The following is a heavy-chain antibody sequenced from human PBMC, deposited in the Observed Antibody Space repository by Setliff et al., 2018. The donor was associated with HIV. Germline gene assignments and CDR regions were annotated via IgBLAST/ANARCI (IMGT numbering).Heavy chain of an antibody. D-gene: IGHD6-19*01. V-gene: IGHV1-18*01. CDR2: ISAGNGNT. CDR3: ARDSMYSSGWYGWYFDL. CDR1: GYTFTTYA. Sequence: ASVKVSCKASGYTFTTYAISWVRQAPGQGLEWMGWISAGNGNTRYSQKFQGRVTMSRDTSASRAYMELSSLRSEDTAVYYCARDSMYSSGWYGWYFDLWGRGTLVTVSS. J-gene: IGHJ2*01.